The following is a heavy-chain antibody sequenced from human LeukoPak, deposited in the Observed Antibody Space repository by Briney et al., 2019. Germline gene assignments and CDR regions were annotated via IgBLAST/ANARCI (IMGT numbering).Heavy chain of an antibody. V-gene: IGHV4-61*08. CDR1: GGSISSGGYY. J-gene: IGHJ3*02. CDR2: IYHSGST. D-gene: IGHD3-22*01. CDR3: ARDLSSSGSSHDAFDI. Sequence: SETLSLTCTVSGGSISSGGYYWSWIRQPPGKGLEWIGYIYHSGSTYYNPSLKSRVTISVDTSKNQFSLKLNSLTAADTAVYYCARDLSSSGSSHDAFDIWGQGIMVTVSS.